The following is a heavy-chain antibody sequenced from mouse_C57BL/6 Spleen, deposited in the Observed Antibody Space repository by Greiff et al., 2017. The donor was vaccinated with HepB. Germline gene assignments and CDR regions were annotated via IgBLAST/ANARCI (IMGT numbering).Heavy chain of an antibody. CDR3: ANGYSYYFDY. V-gene: IGHV1-55*01. Sequence: QVQLKQSGAELVKPGASVKMSWKASGYTFTSYWITWVKQRPGQGLEWIGDIYPGSGSTNYNEKFKSKATLTVDTSSSTAYMQLSSLTSEDSAVYYCANGYSYYFDYWGQGTTLTVSS. CDR1: GYTFTSYW. J-gene: IGHJ2*01. D-gene: IGHD2-3*01. CDR2: IYPGSGST.